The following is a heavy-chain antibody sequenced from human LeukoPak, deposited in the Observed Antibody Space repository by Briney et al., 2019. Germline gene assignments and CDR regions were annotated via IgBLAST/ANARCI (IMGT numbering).Heavy chain of an antibody. CDR2: ISSSSSTI. CDR1: GFTFSSYS. V-gene: IGHV3-48*01. CDR3: ARRTCGGGCYLDY. Sequence: GGSLRLSCAASGFTFSSYSMNWVRQAPGKGLEWVSYISSSSSTIYYADSVKGRFTISRDNAKNSLYLQMNSLRAEDTAVYYCARRTCGGGCYLDYWGQGTLVTVSS. J-gene: IGHJ4*02. D-gene: IGHD2-21*01.